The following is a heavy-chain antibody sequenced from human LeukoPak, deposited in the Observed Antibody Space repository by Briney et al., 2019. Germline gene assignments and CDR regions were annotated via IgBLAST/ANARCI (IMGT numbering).Heavy chain of an antibody. J-gene: IGHJ4*02. V-gene: IGHV5-51*01. D-gene: IGHD2-15*01. Sequence: GESLKISCKGSGYSFNNYRIGWVRQMPGKGLEWMGIIYPGDSDTRYSPSFQGQVTISADKSITTAYLQWSSLKASDTAMYYCARQLGYCSGGSCYTDYWAQGTLVTVSS. CDR3: ARQLGYCSGGSCYTDY. CDR2: IYPGDSDT. CDR1: GYSFNNYR.